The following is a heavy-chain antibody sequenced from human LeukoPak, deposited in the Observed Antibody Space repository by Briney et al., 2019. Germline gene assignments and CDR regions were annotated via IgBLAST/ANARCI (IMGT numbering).Heavy chain of an antibody. CDR3: ARSYAKFMLS. Sequence: GGSLRLSCAASGFTFRSYEMNWVRQSRGQGLKCVSVIINSGDSIYYAVSVTGRLTTSRDNATSARLLQMNSLRAENTAAYNGARSYAKFMLSWGQGTLVTVSS. CDR2: IINSGDSI. D-gene: IGHD3-10*02. CDR1: GFTFRSYE. J-gene: IGHJ4*02. V-gene: IGHV3-48*03.